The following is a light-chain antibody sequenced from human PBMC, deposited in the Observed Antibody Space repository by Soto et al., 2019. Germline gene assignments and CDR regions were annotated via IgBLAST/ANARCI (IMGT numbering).Light chain of an antibody. Sequence: QSALTQPASVSGSPGQSITISYTGTSSDVGGYNYVSWYRHHPGKAPKLIIYDVTNRPSGVSNPFSGSKSGNTASLTISGLQPEDEADYYCSSYTTSNTRQIVFGTGTKVTVL. CDR1: SSDVGGYNY. CDR3: SSYTTSNTRQIV. J-gene: IGLJ1*01. CDR2: DVT. V-gene: IGLV2-14*03.